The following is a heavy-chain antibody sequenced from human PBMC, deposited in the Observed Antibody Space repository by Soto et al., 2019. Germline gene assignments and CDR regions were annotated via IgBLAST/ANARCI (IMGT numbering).Heavy chain of an antibody. J-gene: IGHJ6*02. CDR1: GFTFTSSA. D-gene: IGHD6-6*01. CDR3: AADPYSSSSREYYYYGMDV. Sequence: QMQLVQSGPEVKKPGTSVKVSCKASGFTFTSSAVQWVRQARGQRLEWIGWIVVGSGNTNYGQKFQERVTITRDMSTSTAYMELSSLRSEDTAVYYCAADPYSSSSREYYYYGMDVWGQGTTVTVSS. V-gene: IGHV1-58*01. CDR2: IVVGSGNT.